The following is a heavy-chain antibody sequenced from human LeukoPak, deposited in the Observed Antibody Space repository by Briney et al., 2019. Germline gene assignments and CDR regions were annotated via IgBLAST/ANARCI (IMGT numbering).Heavy chain of an antibody. D-gene: IGHD3-9*01. J-gene: IGHJ4*02. CDR2: ISRSSIYI. V-gene: IGHV3-21*01. CDR3: AKDLVLRYFDWAFDY. CDR1: GFTFSSYN. Sequence: GGSLRLSCAASGFTFSSYNMNWVRQAPGKGLEWVSSISRSSIYIYYADSVKGRFTISRDNAENSLSLQMNSLRAEDTAVYYCAKDLVLRYFDWAFDYWGQGTLVTVSS.